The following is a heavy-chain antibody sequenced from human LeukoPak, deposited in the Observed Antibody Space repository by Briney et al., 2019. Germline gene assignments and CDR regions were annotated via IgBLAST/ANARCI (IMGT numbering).Heavy chain of an antibody. CDR1: GGSISSSSYY. J-gene: IGHJ4*02. Sequence: PSETLSLTCTVSGGSISSSSYYWGWIRQPPGKGLEWIGSIYYSGSTYYNPSLKSRVTISVDTSKNQFSLKLSSVTAADTAVYYCARRGSDFWSGYYDYWGQGTLVTVSS. D-gene: IGHD3-3*01. CDR3: ARRGSDFWSGYYDY. V-gene: IGHV4-39*01. CDR2: IYYSGST.